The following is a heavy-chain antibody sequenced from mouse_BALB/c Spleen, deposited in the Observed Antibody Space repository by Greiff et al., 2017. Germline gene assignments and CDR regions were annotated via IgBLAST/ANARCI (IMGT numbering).Heavy chain of an antibody. V-gene: IGHV5-17*02. D-gene: IGHD2-10*02. J-gene: IGHJ4*01. Sequence: VESGGGLVQPGGSRKLSCAASGFTFSSFGMHWVRQAPEKGLEWVAYISSGSSTIYYADTVKGRFTISRDNPKNTLFLQMTSLRSEDTAMYYCARRGGYGNYDYYAMDYWGQGTSVTVSS. CDR3: ARRGGYGNYDYYAMDY. CDR1: GFTFSSFG. CDR2: ISSGSSTI.